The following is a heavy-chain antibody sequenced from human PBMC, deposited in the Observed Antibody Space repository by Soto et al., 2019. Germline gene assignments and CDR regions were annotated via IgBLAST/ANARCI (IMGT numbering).Heavy chain of an antibody. Sequence: EVQLVESGGGLVQPGGSLRLSCAASGFTFSSYWMSWVRQAPGKGLEWVANIKHDGSEKYYVDSVKGRFTISRDNAKNSLYLQMNSLRAEDTAVYYCARDACSGGSCYDYWGQGTLVTVSS. J-gene: IGHJ4*02. CDR1: GFTFSSYW. CDR2: IKHDGSEK. CDR3: ARDACSGGSCYDY. V-gene: IGHV3-7*05. D-gene: IGHD2-15*01.